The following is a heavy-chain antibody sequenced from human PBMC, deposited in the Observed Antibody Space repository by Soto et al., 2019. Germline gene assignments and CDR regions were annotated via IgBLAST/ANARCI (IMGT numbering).Heavy chain of an antibody. CDR2: IIPIFGTA. CDR3: ARGLWFGELLQYHFDY. D-gene: IGHD3-10*01. Sequence: SVKVSCKASGGTFSSYAISWVRQAPGQGLEWMGGIIPIFGTANYAQKFQGRVTITADESTSTAYMELSSLRSEDTAVYYCARGLWFGELLQYHFDYWGQGTLVTVSS. CDR1: GGTFSSYA. V-gene: IGHV1-69*13. J-gene: IGHJ4*02.